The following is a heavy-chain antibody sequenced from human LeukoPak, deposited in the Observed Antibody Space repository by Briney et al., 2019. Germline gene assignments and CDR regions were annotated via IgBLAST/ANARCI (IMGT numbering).Heavy chain of an antibody. CDR2: TRNKVNSYTT. CDR3: ARSMYGEGRRIINFDY. V-gene: IGHV3-72*01. J-gene: IGHJ4*02. D-gene: IGHD4/OR15-4a*01. CDR1: GVTLSDPY. Sequence: PGSSLILYCAASGVTLSDPYIDWGRQDPGYWLQWFPRTRNKVNSYTTAYAASVTGRFTVSRDDSSNSVYLQMNSLKIEDTAVYYCARSMYGEGRRIINFDYWGQGSLLTVSS.